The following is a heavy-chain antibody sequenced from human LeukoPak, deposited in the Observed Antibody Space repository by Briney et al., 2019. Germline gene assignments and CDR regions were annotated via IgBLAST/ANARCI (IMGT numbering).Heavy chain of an antibody. CDR3: ARETGSAVGSTDFDY. CDR2: IKQDETEK. Sequence: PGGSLRLSCTASGFTFSNFWMGWVRQAPGKGLEWVANIKQDETEKFYLGSVKGRFTISRDNSKNTLYLQMNSLRAEDTAVYYCARETGSAVGSTDFDYWGQGTLVTVSS. CDR1: GFTFSNFW. J-gene: IGHJ4*02. V-gene: IGHV3-7*01. D-gene: IGHD4-17*01.